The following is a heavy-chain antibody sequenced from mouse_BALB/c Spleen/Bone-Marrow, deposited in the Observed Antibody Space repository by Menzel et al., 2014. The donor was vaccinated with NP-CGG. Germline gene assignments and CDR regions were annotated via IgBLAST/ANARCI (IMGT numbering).Heavy chain of an antibody. J-gene: IGHJ3*01. D-gene: IGHD2-3*01. CDR3: ARLGYCGGFAY. CDR1: GFDFSRYW. Sequence: EVKLEESGGGLVQPGGSLKLSCAASGFDFSRYWMSWVRQAPGKGLEWIGEINPDSSTINYTPSLKDKFIISRDNAKKTLYLQMSKVRSEDTALYYCARLGYCGGFAYWGQGTLVTVSA. V-gene: IGHV4-1*02. CDR2: INPDSSTI.